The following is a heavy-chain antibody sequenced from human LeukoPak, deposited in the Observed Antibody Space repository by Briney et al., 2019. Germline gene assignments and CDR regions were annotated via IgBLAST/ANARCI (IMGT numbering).Heavy chain of an antibody. V-gene: IGHV4-39*07. CDR1: GGSISSNSYY. Sequence: SETLSLACTVSGGSISSNSYYWGWIRQPPGKGLEWIGGIFYSGSTYYNPSLKSRLTISVDTSKNQFSLKLNSVTAADTAVYYCAKQRQLLYTSGWYWFDPWGQGTLVTVSS. J-gene: IGHJ5*02. D-gene: IGHD6-19*01. CDR2: IFYSGST. CDR3: AKQRQLLYTSGWYWFDP.